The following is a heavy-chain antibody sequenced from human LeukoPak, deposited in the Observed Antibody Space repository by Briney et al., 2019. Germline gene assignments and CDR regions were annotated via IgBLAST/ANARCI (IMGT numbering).Heavy chain of an antibody. Sequence: EASVRVSCKASGYTFTSYDINRVRQATGQGLEWMGWMNPNSGNTGYAQKFQGRVTMTRNTSISTAYMELSSLRSEDTAVYYCARGGSSWTSYYWGQGTLVTVSS. CDR3: ARGGSSWTSYY. V-gene: IGHV1-8*01. CDR1: GYTFTSYD. CDR2: MNPNSGNT. D-gene: IGHD6-13*01. J-gene: IGHJ4*02.